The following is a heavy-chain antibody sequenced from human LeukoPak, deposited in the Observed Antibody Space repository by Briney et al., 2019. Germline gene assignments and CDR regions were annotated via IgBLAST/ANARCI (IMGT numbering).Heavy chain of an antibody. CDR3: ARQAGPTANYNYYGMDV. CDR2: IYYSGST. J-gene: IGHJ6*02. V-gene: IGHV4-39*01. CDR1: GGSISSSSYY. D-gene: IGHD4-17*01. Sequence: SETLSLTCTVSGGSISSSSYYWGWIRQPPGKGLEWIGGIYYSGSTYYNPSLKSRVTISVDTSKNQFSLKLSSVTAADTAVYYCARQAGPTANYNYYGMDVWGQGTTVTVSS.